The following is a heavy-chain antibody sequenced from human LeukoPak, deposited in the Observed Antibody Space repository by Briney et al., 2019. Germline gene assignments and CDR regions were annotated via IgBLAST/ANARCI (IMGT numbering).Heavy chain of an antibody. CDR2: IKQDGSEK. D-gene: IGHD1-26*01. CDR3: ARVGWELSNSFDY. V-gene: IGHV3-7*01. J-gene: IGHJ4*02. Sequence: GGSLRLSCAASGFTFSSYWMSWVLQAPGKGLEWVANIKQDGSEKYYVDSVKGRFTISRDNAKNSLYLQMNSLRAEDTAVYYCARVGWELSNSFDYWGQGTLVTVSS. CDR1: GFTFSSYW.